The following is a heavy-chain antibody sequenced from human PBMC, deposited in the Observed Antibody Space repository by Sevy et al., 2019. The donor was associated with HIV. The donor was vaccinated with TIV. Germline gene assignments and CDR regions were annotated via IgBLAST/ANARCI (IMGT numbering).Heavy chain of an antibody. D-gene: IGHD6-19*01. Sequence: ASMKVSCKASGYTFTSYAMNWVRQAPGQGLEWMGWINTNTGNPTYAQGFTGRFVFSLDTSVSTAYLQISSLKAEDTAVYYCARVIGQWLVGPTYYYYGMDVWGQGTTVTVSS. V-gene: IGHV7-4-1*02. CDR2: INTNTGNP. CDR3: ARVIGQWLVGPTYYYYGMDV. J-gene: IGHJ6*02. CDR1: GYTFTSYA.